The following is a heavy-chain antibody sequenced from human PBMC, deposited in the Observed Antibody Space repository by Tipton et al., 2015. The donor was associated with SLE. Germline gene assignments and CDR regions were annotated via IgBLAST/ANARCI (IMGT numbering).Heavy chain of an antibody. CDR3: ARVRPPLSIFGVVKGTDYYYMDV. Sequence: TLSLTCTVSGGSISSYYWSWIRQPPGKGLEWIGYIYYSGSINYNPSLKSRVTISVDTSKNQFSLKLSSVTAADTAVYYCARVRPPLSIFGVVKGTDYYYMDVWGKGTTVTVSS. J-gene: IGHJ6*03. CDR2: IYYSGSI. V-gene: IGHV4-59*12. D-gene: IGHD3-3*01. CDR1: GGSISSYY.